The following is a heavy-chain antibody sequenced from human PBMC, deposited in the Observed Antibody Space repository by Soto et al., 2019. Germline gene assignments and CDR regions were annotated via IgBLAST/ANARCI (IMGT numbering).Heavy chain of an antibody. CDR3: AKGAARLLSPLFDP. J-gene: IGHJ5*02. V-gene: IGHV3-33*06. D-gene: IGHD6-25*01. Sequence: QVQLVESGGGVVQPGKSLRLSCVASGSMFTSYGIHWVRQAPGKGLEWVALIWYDGSNTFYADSVKGRFTVSRDNSKKTVYLQMNSLRGEDTAVYYCAKGAARLLSPLFDPWGQGTLVIVSS. CDR2: IWYDGSNT. CDR1: GSMFTSYG.